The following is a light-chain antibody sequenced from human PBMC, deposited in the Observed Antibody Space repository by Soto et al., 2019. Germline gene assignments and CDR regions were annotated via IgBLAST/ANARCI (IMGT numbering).Light chain of an antibody. CDR2: GAS. Sequence: EIVMTQSPATLYVSPGERATLSCRASQSVSSNLAWYQQKPGQAPRLLIYGASTRVTGLPARFSGSGSGTEFTLNISSLQSEDFAVYYCQQYNNWYTFGQGTKLEIK. V-gene: IGKV3-15*01. J-gene: IGKJ2*01. CDR3: QQYNNWYT. CDR1: QSVSSN.